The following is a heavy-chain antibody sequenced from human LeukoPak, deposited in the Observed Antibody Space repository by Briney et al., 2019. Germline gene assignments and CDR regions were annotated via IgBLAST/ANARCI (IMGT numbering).Heavy chain of an antibody. CDR2: IIPIFGIA. J-gene: IGHJ3*02. CDR3: ARDMAAAGAVADHDAFDI. Sequence: GASVKVSCKASGDTFSSYAISWVRQAPGQGLEWMGRIIPIFGIANYAQKFQGRVTITADKSTSTAYMELSSLRSEDTAVYYCARDMAAAGAVADHDAFDIWGQGTMVTVSS. V-gene: IGHV1-69*04. D-gene: IGHD6-19*01. CDR1: GDTFSSYA.